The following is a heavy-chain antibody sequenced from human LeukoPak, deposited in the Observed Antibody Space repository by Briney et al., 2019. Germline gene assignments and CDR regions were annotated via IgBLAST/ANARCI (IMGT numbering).Heavy chain of an antibody. CDR3: ARDRRDSSLFDY. CDR1: GYTFTSYA. Sequence: ASVEVSCKASGYTFTSYAMHWVRQAPGQRLEWMGWINAGNGNTKYSQKFQGRVTITRDTSASTAYMELSSLRSEDTAVYYCARDRRDSSLFDYWGQGTLVTVSS. V-gene: IGHV1-3*01. D-gene: IGHD6-13*01. J-gene: IGHJ4*02. CDR2: INAGNGNT.